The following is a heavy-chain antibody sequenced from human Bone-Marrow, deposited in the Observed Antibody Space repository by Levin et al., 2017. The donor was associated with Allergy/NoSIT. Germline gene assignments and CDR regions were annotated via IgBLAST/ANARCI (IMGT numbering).Heavy chain of an antibody. J-gene: IGHJ4*02. Sequence: ETLSLTCAASGFTFNTNWMSWVRQAPGKGPEWVANIKHDGSEIYYVDSVKGRFTISRDNAKNSLFLQMNSLRVEDTAVYYCARAGDWGQGTLVTVSS. V-gene: IGHV3-7*01. CDR3: ARAGD. CDR1: GFTFNTNW. CDR2: IKHDGSEI.